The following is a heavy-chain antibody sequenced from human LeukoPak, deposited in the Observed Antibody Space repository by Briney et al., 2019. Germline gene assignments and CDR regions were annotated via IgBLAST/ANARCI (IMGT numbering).Heavy chain of an antibody. CDR1: GFTFSSYW. V-gene: IGHV3-7*01. Sequence: QPGGSLGLSCAASGFTFSSYWMSWVRQAPGKGLEWVANIKQDGSEKYYVDSVKGRFTISRDNAKNSLYLQMNSLRAEDTAVYYCARGSIPPAVGLGIYSDYCGQGTLVTVSS. J-gene: IGHJ4*02. CDR3: ARGSIPPAVGLGIYSDY. D-gene: IGHD7-27*01. CDR2: IKQDGSEK.